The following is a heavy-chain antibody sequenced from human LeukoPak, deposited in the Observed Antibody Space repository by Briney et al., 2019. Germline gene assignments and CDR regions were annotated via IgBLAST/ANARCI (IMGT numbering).Heavy chain of an antibody. D-gene: IGHD5-18*01. Sequence: SETLSLTCTVSGGSISSYYWSWIRQPPGKGLEWIGYIYYSGSTNYNPSLKSRVTISVDTSKNQFSLKLSSVTAADTAVYYCAREGYSEYYFDYWGQGTLVTVSS. CDR1: GGSISSYY. V-gene: IGHV4-59*01. J-gene: IGHJ4*02. CDR2: IYYSGST. CDR3: AREGYSEYYFDY.